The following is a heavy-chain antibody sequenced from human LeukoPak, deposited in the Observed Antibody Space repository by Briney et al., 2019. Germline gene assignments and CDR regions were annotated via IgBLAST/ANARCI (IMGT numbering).Heavy chain of an antibody. V-gene: IGHV1-24*01. CDR1: GYTLSKLS. J-gene: IGHJ4*02. D-gene: IGHD5-18*01. Sequence: ASVKVSCKAPGYTLSKLSIHWVRQPSGKGLEWMGAFDPEDGETIYAQEFQGRVTMTEDTSTDTAYMELSSLRSEDTAVYYCATRDTAMVDPQIQFFDYWGQGTLVTVSS. CDR2: FDPEDGET. CDR3: ATRDTAMVDPQIQFFDY.